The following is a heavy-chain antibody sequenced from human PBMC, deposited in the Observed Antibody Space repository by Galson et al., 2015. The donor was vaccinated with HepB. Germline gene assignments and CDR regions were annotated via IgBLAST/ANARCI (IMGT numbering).Heavy chain of an antibody. V-gene: IGHV3-48*01. CDR3: ARVYDGDDAGEDYGMDV. D-gene: IGHD4-17*01. CDR2: ISATSRSI. CDR1: GFTFSSHF. J-gene: IGHJ6*02. Sequence: SLRLSCAGSGFTFSSHFMNWVRQAPGKGLEWVAYISATSRSIYYADLVKGRFSISRDNGKNSLYLQMNSLRAEDTAVYYCARVYDGDDAGEDYGMDVWGQGATVTVSS.